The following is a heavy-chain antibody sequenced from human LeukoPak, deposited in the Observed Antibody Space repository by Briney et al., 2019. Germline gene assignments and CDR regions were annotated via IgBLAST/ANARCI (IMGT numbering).Heavy chain of an antibody. J-gene: IGHJ4*02. D-gene: IGHD5-12*01. CDR3: ATNGGGDSGYGNFDY. Sequence: PGGSLRLSCAASGFTFSSYSMNWVRQAPGKGLEWVSSISSISNIYYGDSVKGRFTISRDNAKNSLYLQMNSLRAEDTALYYCATNGGGDSGYGNFDYWGQGTLVTVSS. CDR2: ISSISNI. CDR1: GFTFSSYS. V-gene: IGHV3-21*04.